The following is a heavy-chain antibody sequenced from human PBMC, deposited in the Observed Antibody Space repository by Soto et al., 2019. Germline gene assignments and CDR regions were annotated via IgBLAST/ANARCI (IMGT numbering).Heavy chain of an antibody. CDR3: ARGQRFSDWFDP. CDR2: VYSSGGT. V-gene: IGHV4-4*07. Sequence: PSETLSLTGTVSVGSMTSYYWTWIRQPAGKGLEWIGRVYSSGGTHYNPSLKSRVTISLDTSKNQFSLRLLSVTDADTAVYFCARGQRFSDWFDPWGQGTLVTVSS. J-gene: IGHJ5*02. D-gene: IGHD3-3*01. CDR1: VGSMTSYY.